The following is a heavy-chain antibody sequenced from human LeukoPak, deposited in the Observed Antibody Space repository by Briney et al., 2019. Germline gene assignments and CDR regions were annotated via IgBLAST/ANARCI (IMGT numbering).Heavy chain of an antibody. CDR1: GFTFSSYS. V-gene: IGHV3-48*01. Sequence: GGSLRLSCAASGFTFSSYSMNWVRQAPGKGLEWVSYISSSSSTIYYADSVKGRFTISRDNAKNSLYLQMNSLRAEDTAVYYCARVDLVGARNYWGQGTLVTVSS. D-gene: IGHD1-26*01. J-gene: IGHJ4*02. CDR3: ARVDLVGARNY. CDR2: ISSSSSTI.